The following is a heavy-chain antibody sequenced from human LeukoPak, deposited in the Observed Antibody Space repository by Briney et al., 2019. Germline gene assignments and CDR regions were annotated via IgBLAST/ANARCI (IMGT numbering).Heavy chain of an antibody. V-gene: IGHV4-59*08. D-gene: IGHD6-13*01. CDR2: IYYSGST. CDR3: ARQPTLTLIAAAGEFDY. CDR1: GGSISSYY. J-gene: IGHJ4*02. Sequence: SETLSLTCTVSGGSISSYYWSWIRQPPGKGLEWIGYIYYSGSTNYNPSLKSRVTISVDTSKNQFSLKLSSVTAADTAVYYCARQPTLTLIAAAGEFDYWGQGTLVTVSS.